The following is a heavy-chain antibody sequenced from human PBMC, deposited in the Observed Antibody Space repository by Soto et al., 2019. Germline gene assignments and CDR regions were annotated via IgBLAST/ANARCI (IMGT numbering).Heavy chain of an antibody. V-gene: IGHV4-59*12. J-gene: IGHJ4*02. D-gene: IGHD1-26*01. CDR3: ARDYGGSPDY. CDR1: DDSMSSYY. CDR2: IFYSGST. Sequence: SDTLSLTCTVSDDSMSSYYWRWIRQPPVQGLEWIGFIFYSGSTTYNPSLKSRVTMSVDTSKNQFSLKLSSVTAADTAVYYCARDYGGSPDYWGQGTLVTVSS.